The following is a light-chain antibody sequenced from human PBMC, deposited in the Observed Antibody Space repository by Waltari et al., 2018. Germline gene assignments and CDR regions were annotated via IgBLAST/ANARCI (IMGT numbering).Light chain of an antibody. CDR3: CSFTSGSTWV. CDR2: DVS. V-gene: IGLV2-14*01. Sequence: QSALTQPASVSGSPGQSIPISCPGTSSDVGGYNYVSWYQQHPGKAPKLLIFDVSNRPSGVSNRFSGSKSGNTASLTISGLQAEDESDYYCCSFTSGSTWVFGGGTKLTVL. J-gene: IGLJ3*02. CDR1: SSDVGGYNY.